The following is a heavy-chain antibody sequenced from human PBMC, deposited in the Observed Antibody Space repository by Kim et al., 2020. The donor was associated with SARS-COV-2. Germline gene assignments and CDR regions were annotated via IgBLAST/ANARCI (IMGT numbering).Heavy chain of an antibody. J-gene: IGHJ6*01. CDR3: AKDQYSSSSYYYYYYGM. V-gene: IGHV3-30*18. CDR2: ISYDGSNK. CDR1: GFTFSSYG. Sequence: GGSLRLSCAASGFTFSSYGMHWVRQAPGKGLEWVAVISYDGSNKYYADSVKGRFTISRDNSKNTLYLQMNSLRAEDTAVYYCAKDQYSSSSYYYYYYGM. D-gene: IGHD6-6*01.